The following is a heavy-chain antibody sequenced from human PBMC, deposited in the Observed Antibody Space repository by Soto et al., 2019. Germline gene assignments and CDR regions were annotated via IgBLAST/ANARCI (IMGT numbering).Heavy chain of an antibody. D-gene: IGHD3-10*01. CDR2: IKQDGSEK. Sequence: XGSLRLCCAASGVTFSSYWMSWVRQAPGRGLEWVANIKQDGSEKYYVDSVKGRFTISRDNAKNSLYLQMNSLRAEDTAVYYCARSHAMVRGPTPPDYWGHGTLVTVSS. CDR3: ARSHAMVRGPTPPDY. CDR1: GVTFSSYW. V-gene: IGHV3-7*03. J-gene: IGHJ4*01.